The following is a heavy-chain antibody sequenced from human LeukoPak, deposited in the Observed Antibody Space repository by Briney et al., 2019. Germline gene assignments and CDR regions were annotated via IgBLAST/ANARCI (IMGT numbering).Heavy chain of an antibody. CDR2: IYYSGST. Sequence: PSETLSLTCTVSGGSISSYYWSWIRQPPGKGLEWIGYIYYSGSTNYNPSLKSRVTISVDTSKNQFSLKLSSVTAADTAVYYCARGRVLRFLEWLSPHNWFDPWGQGTLVTVSS. D-gene: IGHD3-3*01. J-gene: IGHJ5*02. CDR1: GGSISSYY. CDR3: ARGRVLRFLEWLSPHNWFDP. V-gene: IGHV4-59*01.